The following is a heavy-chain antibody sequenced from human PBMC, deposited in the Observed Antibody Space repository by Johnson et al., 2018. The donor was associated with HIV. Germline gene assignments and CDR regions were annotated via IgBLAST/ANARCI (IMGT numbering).Heavy chain of an antibody. CDR2: INRDGSTT. D-gene: IGHD6-13*01. CDR1: GFTFSSYW. Sequence: VQLVESGGGLVQPGGSLRLSCAASGFTFSSYWMSWVRQAPGKGLVWVSRINRDGSTTDYADSVPGRFTISRDNAKNTVYLQMNSLRAEDTAVYFCARGDNAAAGDAFDIWGQGTMVTVSS. CDR3: ARGDNAAAGDAFDI. V-gene: IGHV3-74*02. J-gene: IGHJ3*02.